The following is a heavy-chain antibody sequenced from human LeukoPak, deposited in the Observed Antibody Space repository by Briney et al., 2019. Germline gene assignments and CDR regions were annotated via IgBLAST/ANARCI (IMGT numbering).Heavy chain of an antibody. Sequence: SETLSLTCTVSGGSISSGSYHWSWIRQPAGKGLEWIGRIYTSGSTNYNPSLKSRVTISVDTSKNQFSLKLSSVTAADTAVYYCASTWIQLWPTGGFDYWGQGTLVTVSS. D-gene: IGHD5-18*01. V-gene: IGHV4-61*02. J-gene: IGHJ4*02. CDR3: ASTWIQLWPTGGFDY. CDR2: IYTSGST. CDR1: GGSISSGSYH.